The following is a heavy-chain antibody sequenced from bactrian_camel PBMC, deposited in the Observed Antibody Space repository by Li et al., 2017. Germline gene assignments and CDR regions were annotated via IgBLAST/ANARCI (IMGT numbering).Heavy chain of an antibody. J-gene: IGHJ6*01. CDR3: QASCTFGDS. D-gene: IGHD5*01. CDR2: IDSRATYK. V-gene: IGHV3S42*01. Sequence: DVQLVESGGGSVQAGGSLRLSCAASGFAFKMYAMNWVRQAPGKGLEWVALIDSRATYKRYAESVNGRFTISRGVAAKTFYLQMNSLKPEDTAVYYCQASCTFGDSWGQGTQVTVS. CDR1: GFAFKMYA.